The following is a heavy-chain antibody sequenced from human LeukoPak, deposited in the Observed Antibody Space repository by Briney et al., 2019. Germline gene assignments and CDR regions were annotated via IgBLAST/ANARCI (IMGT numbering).Heavy chain of an antibody. CDR3: ARVAVAGIHAFDI. Sequence: SETLSLTCTVSGGSISSYYWSWIRQPPGKGLEWIGYIYYSGSTNYNPSPKSRVTISVDTSKNQFSLKLSSVTAADTAVYYCARVAVAGIHAFDIWGQGTMVTVSS. V-gene: IGHV4-59*01. CDR2: IYYSGST. J-gene: IGHJ3*02. CDR1: GGSISSYY. D-gene: IGHD6-19*01.